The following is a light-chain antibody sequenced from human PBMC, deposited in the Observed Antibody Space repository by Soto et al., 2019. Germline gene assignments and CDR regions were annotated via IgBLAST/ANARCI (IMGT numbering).Light chain of an antibody. Sequence: QSALTQPASVSESPGQSITVSCTGTSSDVGGYNYVSWYQQHPGKAPKLMIYDVSDRPSGVSNRFSGSKSGNTASLTISGLQAEDEADYYCSSYSSSRTLYVFGTGTKLTVL. V-gene: IGLV2-14*01. CDR2: DVS. CDR3: SSYSSSRTLYV. CDR1: SSDVGGYNY. J-gene: IGLJ1*01.